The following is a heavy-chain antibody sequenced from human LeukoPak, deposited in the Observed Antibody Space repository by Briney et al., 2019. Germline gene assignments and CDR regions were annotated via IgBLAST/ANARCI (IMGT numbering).Heavy chain of an antibody. D-gene: IGHD5-12*01. CDR1: GGSISSSSYY. Sequence: PSETLSLTCTVSGGSISSSSYYWGWIRQPPGKGLEWIGSIYYSGSTYYNPSLKSRVTISVDTSKNQFSLKLSSVTAADTAVYYCARQTGYVFSNYYFDYWGQGTLVTVSS. V-gene: IGHV4-39*01. CDR3: ARQTGYVFSNYYFDY. CDR2: IYYSGST. J-gene: IGHJ4*02.